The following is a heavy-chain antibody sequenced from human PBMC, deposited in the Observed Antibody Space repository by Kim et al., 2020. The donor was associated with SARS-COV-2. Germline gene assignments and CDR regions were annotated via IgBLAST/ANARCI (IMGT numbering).Heavy chain of an antibody. Sequence: GGSLRLSCAASGFTFSNYGMSWVRQAPGKGLEWVSGISGSGDTTTYADSVKGRFTISRDNSKNTLYLQMSSLRAEDTAIYYCANPRQPDYWGQGTLVTDS. J-gene: IGHJ4*02. CDR1: GFTFSNYG. CDR3: ANPRQPDY. CDR2: ISGSGDTT. V-gene: IGHV3-23*01. D-gene: IGHD6-13*01.